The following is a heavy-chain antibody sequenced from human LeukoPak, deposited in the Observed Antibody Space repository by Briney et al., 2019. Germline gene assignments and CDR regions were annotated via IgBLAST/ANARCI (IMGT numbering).Heavy chain of an antibody. Sequence: SAKTLSLTCTVAGGTISSYYWSWLRQPAGKGQEWSGIINSSGTTNYHPSLKSRVTISVDTSKNQFSLKLSSVTAADTAVYYCARSPNDDYGDYDESSGFDYWGQGTLVTVSS. CDR2: INSSGTT. CDR3: ARSPNDDYGDYDESSGFDY. V-gene: IGHV4-59*13. J-gene: IGHJ4*02. CDR1: GGTISSYY. D-gene: IGHD4-17*01.